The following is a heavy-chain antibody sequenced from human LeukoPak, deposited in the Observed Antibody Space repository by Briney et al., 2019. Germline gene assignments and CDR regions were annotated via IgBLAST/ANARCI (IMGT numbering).Heavy chain of an antibody. V-gene: IGHV1-2*06. CDR3: APDLWFGELREGY. J-gene: IGHJ4*02. CDR1: GYTFTGYF. CDR2: INPNNGAT. Sequence: ASVKVSCKASGYTFTGYFMHWVRQAPGQGLEWMGRINPNNGATNYAQKFQGRVTMTRDTSISTAYMELSRLTSDDTALYYRAPDLWFGELREGYWGQGTLVAVSS. D-gene: IGHD3-10*01.